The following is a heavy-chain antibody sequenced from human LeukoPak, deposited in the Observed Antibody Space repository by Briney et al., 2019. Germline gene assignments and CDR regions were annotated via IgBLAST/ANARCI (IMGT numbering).Heavy chain of an antibody. J-gene: IGHJ4*02. CDR3: AKDLEAVAGTIVNDY. Sequence: GWSLRLSCAVSGFTFSKYAMNWVRQGPGKGLEWVSGIGASGGTTYYADSVQGRFTISRDNSKNTLYLQLNRLRAEDTGVYFCAKDLEAVAGTIVNDYWGQGTLVTVSS. V-gene: IGHV3-23*01. D-gene: IGHD6-19*01. CDR2: IGASGGTT. CDR1: GFTFSKYA.